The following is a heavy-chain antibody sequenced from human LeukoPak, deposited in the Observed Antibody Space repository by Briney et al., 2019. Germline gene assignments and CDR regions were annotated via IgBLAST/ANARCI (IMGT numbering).Heavy chain of an antibody. Sequence: PGGSLRLSCAASGFTFSSYWMNWVRQAPGKGLEWVANIKQDGSEKYYVDSVKGRFTISRDNAKNSLYLQMNSLRAEDTAVYYCARDYVWGSYRTFDYWGQGTLVTVSS. CDR1: GFTFSSYW. D-gene: IGHD3-16*02. CDR2: IKQDGSEK. J-gene: IGHJ4*02. V-gene: IGHV3-7*03. CDR3: ARDYVWGSYRTFDY.